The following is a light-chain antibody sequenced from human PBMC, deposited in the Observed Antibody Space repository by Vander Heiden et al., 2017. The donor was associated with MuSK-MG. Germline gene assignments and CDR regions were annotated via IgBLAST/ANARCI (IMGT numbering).Light chain of an antibody. CDR3: QQDKNWPPIT. V-gene: IGKV3-15*01. CDR2: GAS. Sequence: EIVMTQSPATLSVSPGERATLSCRASQSVSSNLAWYQQKPGQAPRLLIYGASTRATGIPARFSGSGYGTEFTLTISSRQSEDFAVYYCQQDKNWPPITFGQGTLLEIK. CDR1: QSVSSN. J-gene: IGKJ5*01.